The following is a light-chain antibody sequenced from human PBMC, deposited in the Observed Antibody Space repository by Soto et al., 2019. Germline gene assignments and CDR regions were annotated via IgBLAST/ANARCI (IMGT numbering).Light chain of an antibody. Sequence: DIQMTQSPSTLSASEGDRVTISCRASQSVSIWLAWYQQQPGRAPKLLIYKSSILESGVPSRFSGSGSGTEFTLTISSLQPDDFATYYCQQFNTYPWTFGQGTKVEIK. CDR2: KSS. CDR3: QQFNTYPWT. J-gene: IGKJ1*01. V-gene: IGKV1-5*03. CDR1: QSVSIW.